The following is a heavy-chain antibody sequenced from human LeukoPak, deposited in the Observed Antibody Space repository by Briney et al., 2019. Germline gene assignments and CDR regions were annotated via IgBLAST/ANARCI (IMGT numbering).Heavy chain of an antibody. Sequence: GASVKVSCKASGYTFTSYGISWVRQAPAQGLEWMGWISAYNGNTNYAQKLQGRVTMTTDTSTSTAYMELRSLRSDDTAVYYCARDIIWFGEPQDAFDIWGQGTMVTVSS. V-gene: IGHV1-18*01. J-gene: IGHJ3*02. CDR3: ARDIIWFGEPQDAFDI. D-gene: IGHD3-10*01. CDR1: GYTFTSYG. CDR2: ISAYNGNT.